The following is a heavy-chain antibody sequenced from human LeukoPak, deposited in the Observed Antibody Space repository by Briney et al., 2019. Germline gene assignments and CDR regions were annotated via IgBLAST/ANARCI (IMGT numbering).Heavy chain of an antibody. J-gene: IGHJ4*02. CDR1: GGSFSGYY. CDR3: ARQGDTAYYSVDY. D-gene: IGHD5-18*01. Sequence: SETLSLTCTVSGGSFSGYYWTWIRQPPGKGLEWIGYIYSSGGAIYNPSLKSRVTMSVDTSNNQFTLKLKSVTAADTAVYYCARQGDTAYYSVDYWGQGTLVTVSS. CDR2: IYSSGGA. V-gene: IGHV4-4*09.